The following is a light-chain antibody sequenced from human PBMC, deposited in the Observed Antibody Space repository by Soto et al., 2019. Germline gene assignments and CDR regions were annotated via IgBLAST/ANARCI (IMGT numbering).Light chain of an antibody. J-gene: IGLJ2*01. CDR2: EVS. CDR1: SSDVGGYNY. CDR3: SSYAGSNNLV. V-gene: IGLV2-8*01. Sequence: QSALTQPPSASGSPGQSVTISCTGTSSDVGGYNYVSWYQQHPGKAPKLLIYEVSKRPSGVPDRFSGSKSGNTASLTVAGLQAEAEADSYCSSYAGSNNLVFGGGTKLTVL.